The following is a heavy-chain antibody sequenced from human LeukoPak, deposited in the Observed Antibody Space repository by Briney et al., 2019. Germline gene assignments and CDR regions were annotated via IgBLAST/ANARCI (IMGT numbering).Heavy chain of an antibody. CDR2: INHSGST. CDR3: ARLISSGIAVD. Sequence: SETLSLTCAVYGGSFSGYYWSWIRQPPGKGLEWIGEINHSGSTNYNPSLKSRVTISVDTSKNQFSLKLSSVTAADTAVYYCARLISSGIAVDWGQGTLVTVSS. V-gene: IGHV4-34*01. D-gene: IGHD6-19*01. CDR1: GGSFSGYY. J-gene: IGHJ4*02.